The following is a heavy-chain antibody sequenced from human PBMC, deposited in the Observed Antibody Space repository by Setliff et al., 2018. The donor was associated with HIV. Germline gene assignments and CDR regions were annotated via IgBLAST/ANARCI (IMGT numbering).Heavy chain of an antibody. D-gene: IGHD3-10*01. V-gene: IGHV3-66*02. CDR1: GFTVSSSY. Sequence: GGSLRLSCEASGFTVSSSYMAWVRQAPGKGLEWVSTIYSDGSTYHADSVKGRFTLSRDNSENALFLQMNSLRPEDTAVYYCARLRPYNSALDYWGQGTLVTVSS. J-gene: IGHJ4*02. CDR3: ARLRPYNSALDY. CDR2: IYSDGST.